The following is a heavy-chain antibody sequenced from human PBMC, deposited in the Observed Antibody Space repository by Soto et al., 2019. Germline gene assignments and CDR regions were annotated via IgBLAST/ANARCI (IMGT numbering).Heavy chain of an antibody. D-gene: IGHD3-10*01. CDR2: IYAGGSST. J-gene: IGHJ3*02. Sequence: GGSLRLSCAVSGFTVVSNFMSWVRQAPGKGLEWVAVIYAGGSSTYYADSVKGRFTISGDTSKSVLYLQMNSLRAEDTAVYYCTRDRMTIVRGATSVHVFDIWGQGTMVTVSS. CDR1: GFTVVSNF. V-gene: IGHV3-66*01. CDR3: TRDRMTIVRGATSVHVFDI.